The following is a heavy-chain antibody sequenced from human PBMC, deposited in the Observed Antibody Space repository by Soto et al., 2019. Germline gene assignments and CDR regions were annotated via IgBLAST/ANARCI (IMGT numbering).Heavy chain of an antibody. CDR3: ARHGVAALHFDQ. D-gene: IGHD6-25*01. CDR1: GGSISSSTYY. J-gene: IGHJ4*02. CDR2: IYYSGST. V-gene: IGHV4-39*01. Sequence: QLQLQESGPGLVKPSETLSLTCTVSGGSISSSTYYWGWIRQSPGKGLEWIGSIYYSGSTYYNPSLKSRVTRSVDTSKNQFSLKLSSVTAADTAVYSCARHGVAALHFDQWGQGTLVTVSS.